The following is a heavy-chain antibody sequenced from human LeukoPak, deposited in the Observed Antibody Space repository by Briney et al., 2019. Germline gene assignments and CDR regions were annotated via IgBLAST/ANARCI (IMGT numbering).Heavy chain of an antibody. V-gene: IGHV1-8*01. CDR2: MNPNSGNT. CDR3: ARSMEQLDYYYYYGMDV. D-gene: IGHD6-13*01. CDR1: GYTFTSYD. Sequence: ASVKVSCKASGYTFTSYDINWVRQATGQGLEWMGWMNPNSGNTGYAQKFQGRVTMTRNTSISAAYMELSSLRSEDTAVYYCARSMEQLDYYYYYGMDVWGQGTTVTVSS. J-gene: IGHJ6*02.